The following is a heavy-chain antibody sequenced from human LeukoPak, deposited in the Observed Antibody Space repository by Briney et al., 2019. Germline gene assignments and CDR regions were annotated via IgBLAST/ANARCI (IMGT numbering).Heavy chain of an antibody. Sequence: GGSLRLSCAASGFTLSSYGMHWVRQAPGKGLEWVAFIRYDGSNKYYADSVKGRFTISRDNSKNTLYLQMNSLRAEDTAVYYCAKDRIAVAGIDAFDIWGQGTMVTVSS. V-gene: IGHV3-30*02. D-gene: IGHD6-19*01. CDR1: GFTLSSYG. J-gene: IGHJ3*02. CDR2: IRYDGSNK. CDR3: AKDRIAVAGIDAFDI.